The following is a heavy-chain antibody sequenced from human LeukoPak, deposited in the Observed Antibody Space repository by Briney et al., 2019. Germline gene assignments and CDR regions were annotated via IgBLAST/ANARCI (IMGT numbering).Heavy chain of an antibody. V-gene: IGHV4-59*08. Sequence: PSETLSLTCTVSGGSISNYYWAWIRQPPGKRMEWIGYIYYSGSTNYNPSLKSRVTISADTSKNQFSLKLSSVTAADTAIYYCARHEGYHHDSSGPNYAFDIWGRGTMVTVSS. CDR3: ARHEGYHHDSSGPNYAFDI. CDR1: GGSISNYY. J-gene: IGHJ3*02. CDR2: IYYSGST. D-gene: IGHD3-22*01.